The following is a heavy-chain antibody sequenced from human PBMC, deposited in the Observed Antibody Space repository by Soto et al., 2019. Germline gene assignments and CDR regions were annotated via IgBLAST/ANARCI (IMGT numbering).Heavy chain of an antibody. CDR1: GFTFSGCV. CDR3: ARSYGDDYYFGLDV. D-gene: IGHD4-17*01. Sequence: EVQLVESGGGLVQPGESLKLSCATSGFTFSGCVMHWVRQASGKGLEWVGHIRNKANNYAAAYAGSLKGRFTISRDDSNNTAYLQMDTLKTEDTAVYYCARSYGDDYYFGLDVWGQGTTVTVSS. J-gene: IGHJ6*02. CDR2: IRNKANNYAA. V-gene: IGHV3-73*02.